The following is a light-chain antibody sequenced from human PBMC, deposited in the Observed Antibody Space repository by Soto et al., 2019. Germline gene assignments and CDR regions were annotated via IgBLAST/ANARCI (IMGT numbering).Light chain of an antibody. CDR1: QAISTY. J-gene: IGKJ4*01. CDR3: QQSYRTPIT. CDR2: ASS. V-gene: IGKV1-39*01. Sequence: DIPMTQSPSSLSASVGDRVSITCRAGQAISTYLNWYQQKPGKAPSLLIYASSHLQTGVPSRFSGSGSGTDFTLTIDSLQPEDFATYFCQQSYRTPITFGGGTKVEIK.